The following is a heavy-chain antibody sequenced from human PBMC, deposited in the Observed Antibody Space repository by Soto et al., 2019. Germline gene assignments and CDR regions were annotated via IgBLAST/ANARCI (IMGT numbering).Heavy chain of an antibody. D-gene: IGHD2-15*01. J-gene: IGHJ6*02. CDR2: IIPIFGTA. CDR3: ASPQCSGGSCYSRGMDV. V-gene: IGHV1-69*13. CDR1: GGTFSSHA. Sequence: ASVKVSCKASGGTFSSHAISWVRQAPGQGLEWMGGIIPIFGTANYAQKFQGRVTITADESTSTAYMELSSLRSEDTAVYYCASPQCSGGSCYSRGMDVWGQGTTVTVS.